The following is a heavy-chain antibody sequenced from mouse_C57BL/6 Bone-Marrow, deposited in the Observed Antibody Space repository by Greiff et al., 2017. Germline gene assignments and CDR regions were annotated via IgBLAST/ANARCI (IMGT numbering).Heavy chain of an antibody. CDR1: GYTFTSYW. Sequence: YLQHPGAELVKPGASVKLSCKASGYTFTSYWMQWVKQRPGQGLEWIGEIDPSDSYTNYNQKFKGKATLTVDTSSSTAYMQLSSLTSEDSAVYYCAVYYGNYAFDYWGQGTTLTVSS. CDR2: IDPSDSYT. J-gene: IGHJ2*01. CDR3: AVYYGNYAFDY. V-gene: IGHV1-50*01. D-gene: IGHD2-1*01.